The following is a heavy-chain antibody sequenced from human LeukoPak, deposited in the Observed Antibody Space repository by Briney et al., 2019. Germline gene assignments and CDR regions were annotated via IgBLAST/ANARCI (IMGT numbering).Heavy chain of an antibody. CDR2: IYYSGST. CDR3: ASTTYSRSPYYYGVDV. D-gene: IGHD6-6*01. V-gene: IGHV4-59*01. CDR1: GGSISSYY. Sequence: SVTLSLTCTVSGGSISSYYYNWFRQPPGKGLEWIGYIYYSGSTDYNPSLKSRVTISLDTSMNHFSLNLTSVTAADTAVYYCASTTYSRSPYYYGVDVWGQGTTVIVSS. J-gene: IGHJ6*02.